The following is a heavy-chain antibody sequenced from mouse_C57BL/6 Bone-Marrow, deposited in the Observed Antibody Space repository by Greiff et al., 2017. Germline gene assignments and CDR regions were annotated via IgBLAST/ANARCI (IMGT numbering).Heavy chain of an antibody. D-gene: IGHD2-12*01. Sequence: EVQLVESGPGLAKPSQTLSLTCSVTGYSITSDYWNWIRKFPGNKLEYMGYICSSGGTYYNPSLKSRISITRDTSKNQYYLQMNSVTTEYTATYYCARGGIRHLYFDYWGQGTTLTVSS. J-gene: IGHJ2*01. CDR1: GYSITSDY. CDR3: ARGGIRHLYFDY. V-gene: IGHV3-8*01. CDR2: ICSSGGT.